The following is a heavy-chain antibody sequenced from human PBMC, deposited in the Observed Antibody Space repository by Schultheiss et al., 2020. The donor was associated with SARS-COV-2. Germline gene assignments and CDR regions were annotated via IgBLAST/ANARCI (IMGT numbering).Heavy chain of an antibody. V-gene: IGHV3-49*04. CDR1: GFTFGDYA. Sequence: GGSLRLSCTASGFTFGDYAMSWVRQAPGKGLEWVGFIRSKAYGGTTEYAASMKGRFTISRDDSKSIAYLQMNSLKTEDTAVYYCTRDGGREGYCSGGSCYPEVYYYGMDVWGQGTTVTVSS. CDR2: IRSKAYGGTT. CDR3: TRDGGREGYCSGGSCYPEVYYYGMDV. J-gene: IGHJ6*02. D-gene: IGHD2-15*01.